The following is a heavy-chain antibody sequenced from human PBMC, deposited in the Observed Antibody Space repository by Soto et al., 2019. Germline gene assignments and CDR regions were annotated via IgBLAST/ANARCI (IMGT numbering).Heavy chain of an antibody. CDR1: GGSISSSSYY. D-gene: IGHD5-18*01. J-gene: IGHJ6*02. V-gene: IGHV4-61*01. CDR2: IYYSGVT. CDR3: ARDQYSYGYYYGLDV. Sequence: SETLSLTCTVSGGSISSSSYYWSWIRQPPGKGLEWIGYIYYSGVTNYNPSLKSRVTISVDMSKNQFSLKLSSVTAADTAVYYCARDQYSYGYYYGLDVWGQGTTVTVSS.